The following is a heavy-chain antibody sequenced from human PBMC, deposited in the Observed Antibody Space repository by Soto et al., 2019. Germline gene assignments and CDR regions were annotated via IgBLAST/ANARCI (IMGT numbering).Heavy chain of an antibody. J-gene: IGHJ5*02. Sequence: GPTLVNPTQTLTLTCTFSGFSLSTSGVGVGWIRQPPGKALEWLALIYWDDDKRYSPSLKSRLTITKDASKNQVVLTMTNMDPVDTATYYCAHSGIAYISSWCDPPGWFAPWGQGTLVTVSS. CDR3: AHSGIAYISSWCDPPGWFAP. CDR1: GFSLSTSGVG. V-gene: IGHV2-5*02. CDR2: IYWDDDK. D-gene: IGHD6-13*01.